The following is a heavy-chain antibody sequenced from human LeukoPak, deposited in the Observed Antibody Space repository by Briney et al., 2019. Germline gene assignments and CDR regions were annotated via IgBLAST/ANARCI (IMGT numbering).Heavy chain of an antibody. Sequence: PGGSLRLSCAASGFTFDDYAMHRVRQAPGKGLEWVSGISWNSGSIGYADSVKGRFTISRDNAKNSLYLQMNSLRAEDTALYYCAKARYQLLWDYFDYWGQGTLVTVSS. D-gene: IGHD2-2*01. CDR1: GFTFDDYA. V-gene: IGHV3-9*01. CDR2: ISWNSGSI. J-gene: IGHJ4*02. CDR3: AKARYQLLWDYFDY.